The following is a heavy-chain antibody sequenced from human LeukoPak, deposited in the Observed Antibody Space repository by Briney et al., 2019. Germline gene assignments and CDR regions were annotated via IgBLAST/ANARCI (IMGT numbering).Heavy chain of an antibody. Sequence: SETLSLTCAVYGGSFSGYYWSWIRQPPGKGLEWIGEINHSGSTNYNPSLKSRVTISVDTFKNQFSLKLSSVTAADTAVYYCARDGSGSPHYYGMDVWGQGTTVTVSS. CDR1: GGSFSGYY. D-gene: IGHD3-10*01. CDR2: INHSGST. J-gene: IGHJ6*02. CDR3: ARDGSGSPHYYGMDV. V-gene: IGHV4-34*01.